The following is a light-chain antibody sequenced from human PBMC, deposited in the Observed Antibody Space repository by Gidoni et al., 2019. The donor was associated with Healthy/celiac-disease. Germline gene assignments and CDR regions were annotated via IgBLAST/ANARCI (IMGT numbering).Light chain of an antibody. CDR1: QSLLHSNGYNS. J-gene: IGKJ5*01. Sequence: DIVITQSTLSLPVTPGEPASISCRSSQSLLHSNGYNSLDWYLQKPGQSPQLLIYLGSNRASGVPDRFRGSGSGTDFTMKSIRVEAEDLGVYYCMQALQKITFGHGTRLEIK. CDR3: MQALQKIT. CDR2: LGS. V-gene: IGKV2-28*01.